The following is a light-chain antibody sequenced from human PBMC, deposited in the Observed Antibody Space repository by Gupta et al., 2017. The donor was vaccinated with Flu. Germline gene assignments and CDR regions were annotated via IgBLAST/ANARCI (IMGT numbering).Light chain of an antibody. CDR2: GAS. Sequence: EIVLTQSPGTLSLSPGERATLSCRASQSFSSNYLVWYQHKPGQPPRLLIYGASSRATGIPDRFSGSGSGKDFTLTSNRLEDEDFAVYYLQQDFGTVTFGQGTRVEIK. CDR1: QSFSSNY. V-gene: IGKV3-20*01. J-gene: IGKJ5*01. CDR3: QQDFGTVT.